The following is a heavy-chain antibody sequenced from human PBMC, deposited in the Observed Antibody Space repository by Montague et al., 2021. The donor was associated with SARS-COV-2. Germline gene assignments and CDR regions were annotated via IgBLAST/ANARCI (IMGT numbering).Heavy chain of an antibody. CDR1: GDSVSSNSAA. J-gene: IGHJ4*02. V-gene: IGHV6-1*01. CDR3: ARSVGASSSSWPLPPHFDY. D-gene: IGHD6-13*01. CDR2: TYYRSKWYN. Sequence: CAISGDSVSSNSAAWNWIRQSPSRGLEWLGGTYYRSKWYNDYALXVKSRITINPDTSKNQFSPQLNSVTPEDTAVYYCARSVGASSSSWPLPPHFDYWGQGTLVTVSS.